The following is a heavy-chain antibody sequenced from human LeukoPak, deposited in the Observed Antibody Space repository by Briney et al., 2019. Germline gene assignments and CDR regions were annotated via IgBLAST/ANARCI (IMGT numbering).Heavy chain of an antibody. V-gene: IGHV3-30*03. CDR3: ARDAEGSGWTYYYYYYGMDV. Sequence: PGRSMRLSCAASGFTFSSFGMHWVRQAPGNGLEWVAVISYDGSNKYYPDSVRGRFTISRDNSKNTLYLQMNSLRAEDTAVYYCARDAEGSGWTYYYYYYGMDVWGQGTTVTVSS. D-gene: IGHD6-19*01. CDR2: ISYDGSNK. CDR1: GFTFSSFG. J-gene: IGHJ6*02.